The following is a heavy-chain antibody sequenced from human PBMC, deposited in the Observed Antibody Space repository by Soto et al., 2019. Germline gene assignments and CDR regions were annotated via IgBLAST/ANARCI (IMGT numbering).Heavy chain of an antibody. CDR2: IYYSGST. CDR3: ARLLTGTHYCFDY. CDR1: GGSISSGDYY. J-gene: IGHJ4*02. V-gene: IGHV4-30-4*01. Sequence: NPSETLSLTCTVSGGSISSGDYYWSWIRQPPGKGLEWIGYIYYSGSTYYNPSLKSRVTISVDTSKNQFSLKLSSVTAADTAVYYCARLLTGTHYCFDYWGQGTLVTVSS. D-gene: IGHD1-7*01.